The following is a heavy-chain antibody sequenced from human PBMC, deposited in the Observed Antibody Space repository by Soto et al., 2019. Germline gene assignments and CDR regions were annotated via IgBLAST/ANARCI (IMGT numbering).Heavy chain of an antibody. Sequence: GESLKISCKGSGYTFSKYWIGWVRQTPGKGLEWMGMIYPGDSDARYSPSFEGQVTFSVDKSIYTAYLQWKSLKASDTVLYYCARQGGEYNTMSDYWGQGTLVTVSS. D-gene: IGHD3-10*01. V-gene: IGHV5-51*01. CDR3: ARQGGEYNTMSDY. J-gene: IGHJ4*02. CDR2: IYPGDSDA. CDR1: GYTFSKYW.